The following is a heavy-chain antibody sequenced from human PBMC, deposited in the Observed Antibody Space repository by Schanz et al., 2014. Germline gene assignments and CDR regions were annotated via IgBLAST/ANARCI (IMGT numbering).Heavy chain of an antibody. J-gene: IGHJ4*02. D-gene: IGHD2-2*01. Sequence: QVQLLQSGSEVKKPGASVKLSCRASGYPFTNYYIHWVRQAPGQGLEWMGKINPSSGTTRIAQNFQGRLTVTRDTSTSTVNMELSSLRSEDTAVYYCARGGFFDSTSFDSWGQGTLVTVSS. CDR1: GYPFTNYY. CDR2: INPSSGTT. V-gene: IGHV1-46*03. CDR3: ARGGFFDSTSFDS.